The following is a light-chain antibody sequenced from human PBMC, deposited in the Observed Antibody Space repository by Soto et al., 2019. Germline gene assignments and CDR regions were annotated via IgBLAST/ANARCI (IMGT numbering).Light chain of an antibody. CDR2: EVS. CDR1: SSDVGGYNY. V-gene: IGLV2-14*01. J-gene: IGLJ3*02. Sequence: QSALTQPASVSGSPGQSITISCTGTSSDVGGYNYVSWYQQDPGKAPKLMIYEVSNRPSGVSNRFSGSKSGNTASLTISGLQAEDEADYSCSSYTSSSTWVFGGGTKLTVL. CDR3: SSYTSSSTWV.